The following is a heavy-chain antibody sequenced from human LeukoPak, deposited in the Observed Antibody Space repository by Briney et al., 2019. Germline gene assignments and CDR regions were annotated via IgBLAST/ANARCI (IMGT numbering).Heavy chain of an antibody. D-gene: IGHD2-15*01. CDR1: GGSISSYY. J-gene: IGHJ2*01. CDR3: AREVVVVAATPHWYFDL. Sequence: SETLFLTCTVSGGSISSYYWSWIRQPAGKGLEWIGRIYTSGSTNYNPSLKSRVTMSVDTSKNQFSLKLSSVTAADTAVYYCAREVVVVAATPHWYFDLWGRGTLVTVSS. CDR2: IYTSGST. V-gene: IGHV4-4*07.